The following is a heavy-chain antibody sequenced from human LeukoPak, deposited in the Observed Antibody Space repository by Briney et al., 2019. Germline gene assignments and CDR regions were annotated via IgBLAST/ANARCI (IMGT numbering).Heavy chain of an antibody. V-gene: IGHV3-48*01. D-gene: IGHD2-15*01. CDR1: GFTFSSYS. Sequence: GGSLRLSCAASGFTFSSYSMNWVRQAPGKGLEWVSYISSSSSTIYYADSVKGRFTMSRDNAKNSVYLQMSSLRAEDTAVYYCARGGKLLFFDYWGQGTLVTVSS. CDR2: ISSSSSTI. CDR3: ARGGKLLFFDY. J-gene: IGHJ4*02.